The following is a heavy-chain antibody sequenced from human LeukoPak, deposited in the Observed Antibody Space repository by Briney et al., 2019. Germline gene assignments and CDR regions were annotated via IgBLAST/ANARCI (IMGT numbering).Heavy chain of an antibody. CDR3: ARINCSGGTCYDYFDD. D-gene: IGHD2-15*01. J-gene: IGHJ4*02. Sequence: LTGGSLRLSCVGSPVTFGTSAMSWVRQAPGKGLEWVSAVSAGGTNTYYADSVEGRFTISRDNSKDTLYLHMDSLRVEDMAQYFCARINCSGGTCYDYFDDWGQGTLVTVSS. CDR2: VSAGGTNT. V-gene: IGHV3-23*01. CDR1: PVTFGTSA.